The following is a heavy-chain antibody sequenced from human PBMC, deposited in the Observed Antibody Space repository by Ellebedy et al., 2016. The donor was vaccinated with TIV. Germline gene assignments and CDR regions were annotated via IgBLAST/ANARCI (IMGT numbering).Heavy chain of an antibody. Sequence: MPGGSLRLSCTVSGGSISGYYWSWIRQSPEKGLEWIGYIHYTGSTNYNPSLKSRVTTSVDTSKNQFSLKMTSVSAADTALYFCARAHDSSWSVFDHWGQGTLVTVSS. CDR2: IHYTGST. CDR1: GGSISGYY. D-gene: IGHD3-22*01. V-gene: IGHV4-59*01. J-gene: IGHJ4*02. CDR3: ARAHDSSWSVFDH.